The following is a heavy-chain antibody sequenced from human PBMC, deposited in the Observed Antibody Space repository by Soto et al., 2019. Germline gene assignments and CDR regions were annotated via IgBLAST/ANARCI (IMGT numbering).Heavy chain of an antibody. Sequence: SETLSLTCTVSGGSISSYYWSWIRQPPGKGLEWIRYIYYSGSTYYNPSLNSRVTISVDTSKNQFSLKLSSVTAADTAVYYCARAGRYYGSGSYYNGGWFDPWGQGTLVTVSS. D-gene: IGHD3-10*01. CDR3: ARAGRYYGSGSYYNGGWFDP. J-gene: IGHJ5*02. V-gene: IGHV4-59*12. CDR2: IYYSGST. CDR1: GGSISSYY.